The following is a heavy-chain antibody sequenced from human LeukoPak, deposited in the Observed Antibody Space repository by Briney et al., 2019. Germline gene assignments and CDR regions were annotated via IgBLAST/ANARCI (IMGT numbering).Heavy chain of an antibody. CDR2: INPNSGGT. CDR3: ASLGISGYYKLFDP. Sequence: ASVKVSCKASGGTFSSYAISCVRQAPGQGLEWMGWINPNSGGTNYAQKFQGRVTMTRDTSISTAYMELSRLRSDDTAVYYCASLGISGYYKLFDPWGQGTLVTVSS. V-gene: IGHV1-2*02. CDR1: GGTFSSYA. D-gene: IGHD3-9*01. J-gene: IGHJ5*02.